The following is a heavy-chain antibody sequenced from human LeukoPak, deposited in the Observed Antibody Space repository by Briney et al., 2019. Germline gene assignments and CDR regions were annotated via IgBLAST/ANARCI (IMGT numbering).Heavy chain of an antibody. Sequence: ASVTVSCRASGYTFSNYGFSWVRQAPGQGLEWMGWISAYNGKTNYAQKVQGRVTMTTDTSTSTAYMDLRSLRSDDTAVYYCARATVTTLSDAFDIWGQGTMVTVSS. D-gene: IGHD4-17*01. CDR1: GYTFSNYG. CDR3: ARATVTTLSDAFDI. V-gene: IGHV1-18*01. CDR2: ISAYNGKT. J-gene: IGHJ3*02.